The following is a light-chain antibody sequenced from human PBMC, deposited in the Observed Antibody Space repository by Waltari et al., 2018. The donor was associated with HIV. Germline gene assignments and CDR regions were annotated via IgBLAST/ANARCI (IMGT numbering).Light chain of an antibody. CDR3: QQYESYPYT. Sequence: DIQMTQSPSSLSASVGDRVTITCRASQGISNSLAWYQQTPGKAPTLLLYAASRLEGGVPSRFIGSGSGTDYILTISSLQPEDFATYYCQQYESYPYTFGQGTKLEIK. V-gene: IGKV1-NL1*01. CDR2: AAS. CDR1: QGISNS. J-gene: IGKJ2*01.